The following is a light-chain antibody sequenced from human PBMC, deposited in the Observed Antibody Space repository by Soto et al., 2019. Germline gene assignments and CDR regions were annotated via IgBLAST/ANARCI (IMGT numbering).Light chain of an antibody. Sequence: EIVLTQSPGTLSLSPGERATLSCRASQSVSSYLAWYQQKPGQAPRLLIYGASSRATGIPDRFSGSGSGTDFTLTIGRLEPEDFAVYYCQQYGSSPLTFGGGTKVDIK. J-gene: IGKJ4*01. CDR1: QSVSSY. CDR2: GAS. V-gene: IGKV3-20*01. CDR3: QQYGSSPLT.